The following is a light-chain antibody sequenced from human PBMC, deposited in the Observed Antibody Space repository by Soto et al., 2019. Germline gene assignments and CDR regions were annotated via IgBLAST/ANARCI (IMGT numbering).Light chain of an antibody. CDR1: QSINNY. Sequence: DVHLAQSPSSLSAAVGDRVTITCRARQSINNYLNWYQQKPGEAPKLLVYAASNLQDGVPSRFSGSGSGTDFTLTISRLQPEDFAVYYCQQSYSSWLTFGGGTKVEI. CDR2: AAS. J-gene: IGKJ4*01. V-gene: IGKV1-39*01. CDR3: QQSYSSWLT.